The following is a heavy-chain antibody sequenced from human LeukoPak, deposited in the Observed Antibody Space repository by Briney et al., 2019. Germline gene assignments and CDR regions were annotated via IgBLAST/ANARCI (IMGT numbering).Heavy chain of an antibody. J-gene: IGHJ4*02. CDR3: AREDYSSGNPTIDN. D-gene: IGHD3-10*01. V-gene: IGHV3-21*01. CDR2: IGSSSSFM. CDR1: GFTFRMYV. Sequence: GGSLRLSCAASGFTFRMYVMKWVCQAPGKGLEWVSSIGSSSSFMYYADSVRGRFTISRDNAKNSLYLQMNSLRAEDAAVYYCAREDYSSGNPTIDNWGQGTLVTVSS.